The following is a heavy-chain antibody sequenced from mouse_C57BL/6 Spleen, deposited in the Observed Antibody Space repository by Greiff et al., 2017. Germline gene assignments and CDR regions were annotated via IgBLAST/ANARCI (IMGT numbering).Heavy chain of an antibody. CDR1: GYTFTDYY. CDR2: INPYNGGT. CDR3: ARMEEQLRFIDY. V-gene: IGHV1-19*01. D-gene: IGHD3-2*02. Sequence: EVQLQESGPVLVKPGASVKMSCKASGYTFTDYYMNWVKQSHGKSLEWIGVINPYNGGTSYNQKFKGKATLTVDKSSSTAYMEHNSLTSEDSAVYYCARMEEQLRFIDYWGQGTTLTVSA. J-gene: IGHJ2*01.